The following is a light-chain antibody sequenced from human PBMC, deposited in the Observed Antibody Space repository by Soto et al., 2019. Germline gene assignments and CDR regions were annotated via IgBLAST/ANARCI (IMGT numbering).Light chain of an antibody. Sequence: EIVLTQSPATLSLSPGERATLSCRASQSVSTYLAWYQQKPGQAPRLLIYDASTRATGIPARFSGSGSGTDFTLTISSLEPEDFAFYYCQQRSNWPSLTFGGGTKWIS. J-gene: IGKJ4*01. CDR3: QQRSNWPSLT. V-gene: IGKV3-11*01. CDR2: DAS. CDR1: QSVSTY.